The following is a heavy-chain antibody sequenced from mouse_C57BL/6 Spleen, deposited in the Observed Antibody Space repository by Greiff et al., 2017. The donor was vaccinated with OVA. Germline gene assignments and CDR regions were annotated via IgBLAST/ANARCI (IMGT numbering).Heavy chain of an antibody. J-gene: IGHJ1*03. D-gene: IGHD2-4*01. CDR3: ARTGDYGYWYFDV. Sequence: VQLQQSGPELVKPGASVKISCKASGYSFTSYYIHWVKQRPGQGLEWIGWIYPGSGNTKYNEKFKGKATLTADTSSSTAYMQLSSLTSEDSAVYYCARTGDYGYWYFDVWGTGTTVTVSS. CDR1: GYSFTSYY. CDR2: IYPGSGNT. V-gene: IGHV1-66*01.